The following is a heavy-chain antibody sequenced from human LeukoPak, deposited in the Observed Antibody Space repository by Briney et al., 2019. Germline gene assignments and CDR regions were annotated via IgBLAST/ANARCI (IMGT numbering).Heavy chain of an antibody. CDR2: IFYSGST. Sequence: SETLSLTCTVSGGSISSYYWSWIRQSPGKGLEWVGFIFYSGSTNYFPSLKSRVTISVDTSKNQFSLKLTSVTAADTAVYYCARLAYCSSIRCFGPGAFDIWGQGTMVTVSS. D-gene: IGHD2-2*01. J-gene: IGHJ3*02. CDR3: ARLAYCSSIRCFGPGAFDI. CDR1: GGSISSYY. V-gene: IGHV4-59*08.